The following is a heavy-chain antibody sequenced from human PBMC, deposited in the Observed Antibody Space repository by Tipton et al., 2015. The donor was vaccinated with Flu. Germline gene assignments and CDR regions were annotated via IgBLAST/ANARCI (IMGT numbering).Heavy chain of an antibody. CDR2: IYYSGST. V-gene: IGHV4-59*01. J-gene: IGHJ4*02. Sequence: TLFTCTVSGGSISSYYWSWIRQPPGKGLEWIGYIYYSGSTNYNPSLKSRVTISVDTSKDQFSLKLNSVTAADTAVYYCARGPGYSSSWAPGGVDYWGQGTLVTVSS. CDR1: GGSISSYY. CDR3: ARGPGYSSSWAPGGVDY. D-gene: IGHD6-13*01.